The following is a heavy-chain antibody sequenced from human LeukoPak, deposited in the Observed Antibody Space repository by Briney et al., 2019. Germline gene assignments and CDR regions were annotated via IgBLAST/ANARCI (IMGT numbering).Heavy chain of an antibody. CDR3: ARERYCRGGICYSDNWFDP. CDR2: IYYTGST. CDR1: GGSISSGDYY. J-gene: IGHJ5*02. V-gene: IGHV4-30-4*01. D-gene: IGHD2-15*01. Sequence: SETLSLTCTVSGGSISSGDYYWSWIRQPPGKGLEWIGCIYYTGSTYYNPSLKSRVTISVDASRNQFSLKLSSVTAADTAVYYCARERYCRGGICYSDNWFDPWGQGTLVTVSS.